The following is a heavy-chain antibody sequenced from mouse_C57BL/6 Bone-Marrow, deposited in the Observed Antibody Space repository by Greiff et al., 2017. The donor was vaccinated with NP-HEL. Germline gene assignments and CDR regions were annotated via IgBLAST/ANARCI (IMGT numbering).Heavy chain of an antibody. V-gene: IGHV3-6*01. Sequence: DVHLQESGPGLVKPSQSLSLTCSVTGYSITSGYYWNWIRQFPGNKLEWMGYISYDGSNNYNPSLKNRISITRDTSKNQFFLKLNSVTTEDTATYYCARENYGSSIAYWGQGTLVTVSA. J-gene: IGHJ3*01. CDR1: GYSITSGYY. CDR2: ISYDGSN. CDR3: ARENYGSSIAY. D-gene: IGHD1-1*01.